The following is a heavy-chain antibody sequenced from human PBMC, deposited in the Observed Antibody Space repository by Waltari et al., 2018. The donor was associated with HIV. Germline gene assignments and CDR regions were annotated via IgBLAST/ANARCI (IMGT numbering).Heavy chain of an antibody. CDR1: GFTFSSYA. Sequence: QVQLVESGGGVVQPGRSLRLSCAASGFTFSSYAMHWVRQAPGKGREGVEVIWYEGSNTYYADSVKGRFTISRDNSKNPLYLQMSSLRAEDTAMYYCAKNPLSGEGYFDYWGQGTLVTVSS. D-gene: IGHD2-15*01. CDR2: IWYEGSNT. CDR3: AKNPLSGEGYFDY. V-gene: IGHV3-30*18. J-gene: IGHJ4*02.